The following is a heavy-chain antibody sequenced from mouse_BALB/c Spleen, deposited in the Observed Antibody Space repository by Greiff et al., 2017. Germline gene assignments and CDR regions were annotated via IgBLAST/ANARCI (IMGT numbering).Heavy chain of an antibody. J-gene: IGHJ3*01. CDR1: GYTFTSYT. CDR2: INPSSGYT. CDR3: ARSGIYGYDRAY. Sequence: QVQLKQSAAELARPGASVKMSCKASGYTFTSYTMHWVKQRPGQGLEWIGYINPSSGYTEYNQKFKDKTTLTADKSSSTAYMQLSSLTSEDSAVYYCARSGIYGYDRAYWGQGTLVTVSA. D-gene: IGHD2-2*01. V-gene: IGHV1-4*02.